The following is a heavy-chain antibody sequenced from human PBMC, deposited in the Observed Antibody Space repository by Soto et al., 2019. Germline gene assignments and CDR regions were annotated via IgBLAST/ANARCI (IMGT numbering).Heavy chain of an antibody. J-gene: IGHJ4*02. CDR1: GGSISSSSYY. CDR2: IYYSGST. Sequence: QLQLQESGPGLVKPSETLSLTCTVSGGSISSSSYYWGWIRQPPGKGLEWIGSIYYSGSTYYNPSLKSRVTIFVDTSKNQSSLKLSSVTAADTAVYYCARRQSSSWYGLWGQGTLVTVSS. V-gene: IGHV4-39*01. CDR3: ARRQSSSWYGL. D-gene: IGHD6-13*01.